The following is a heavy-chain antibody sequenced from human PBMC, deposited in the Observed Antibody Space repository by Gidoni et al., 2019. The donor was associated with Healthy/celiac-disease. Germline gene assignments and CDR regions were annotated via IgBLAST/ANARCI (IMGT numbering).Heavy chain of an antibody. CDR2: FDPEDSET. Sequence: QLQLVQPGAEAKKPGASVKVSCKVAGYTLTELAMHWVRQAPGQGLGWLGGFDPEDSETIYAQKFQGRVTMTEDTSTDTAYMEVSSLRSEDTAVYYCATRGHSRSYYVHYWGQGTLVTVSS. J-gene: IGHJ4*02. CDR1: GYTLTELA. CDR3: ATRGHSRSYYVHY. V-gene: IGHV1-24*01. D-gene: IGHD1-26*01.